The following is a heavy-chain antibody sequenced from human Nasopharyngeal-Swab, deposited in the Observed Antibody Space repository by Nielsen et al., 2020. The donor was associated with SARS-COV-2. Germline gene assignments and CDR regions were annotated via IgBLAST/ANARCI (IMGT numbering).Heavy chain of an antibody. V-gene: IGHV4-39*07. Sequence: WIRQRPGKGLEWIGSIYYSGSTYYNPSLKSRVTISVDTSKNQFSLKLSSVTAADTAVYYCARDGLLWFGEAWGRPFDYWGQGTLVTVSS. CDR3: ARDGLLWFGEAWGRPFDY. J-gene: IGHJ4*02. CDR2: IYYSGST. D-gene: IGHD3-10*01.